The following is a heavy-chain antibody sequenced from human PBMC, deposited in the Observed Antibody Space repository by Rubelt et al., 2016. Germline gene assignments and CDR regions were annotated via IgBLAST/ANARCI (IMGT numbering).Heavy chain of an antibody. CDR2: ISHGGSP. Sequence: QVQLQQWGAGLLKPSETLSLTCAVYGGSFSSYYWSWVRQPPGKGLEWLGEISHGGSPNYNPSLKSRVTISVDASNNQLSLSLASVTGADTAGYHCATLRTAAGTWPSSRDYWGQGTLVTVSS. CDR1: GGSFSSYY. CDR3: ATLRTAAGTWPSSRDY. V-gene: IGHV4-34*01. J-gene: IGHJ4*02. D-gene: IGHD6-13*01.